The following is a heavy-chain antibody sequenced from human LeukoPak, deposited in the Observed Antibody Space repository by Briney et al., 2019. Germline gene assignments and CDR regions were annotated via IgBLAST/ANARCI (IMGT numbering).Heavy chain of an antibody. Sequence: GRSLRLSCAASGFAFSSYGMHWVRQAPGKGLEWVAVISYDGSNKYYADSVKGRFTISRDNSKNTLYLQMNSLRAEDTGVYFSARDGTLWELGSFVYFWDQGTLVPVSS. CDR1: GFAFSSYG. V-gene: IGHV3-30*03. CDR3: ARDGTLWELGSFVYF. CDR2: ISYDGSNK. D-gene: IGHD1-26*01. J-gene: IGHJ4*02.